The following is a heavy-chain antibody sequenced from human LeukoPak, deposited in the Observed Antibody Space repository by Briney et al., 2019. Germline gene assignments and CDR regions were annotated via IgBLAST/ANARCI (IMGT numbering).Heavy chain of an antibody. V-gene: IGHV3-33*01. Sequence: TGGSLRLSCATSGFIFSDYGMQWVRQAPGKGLEWVAVIWFNGINKFYAESVKGRFTISGDNSKNTLYLEMNSLRAEDTAVYYCARDISGPANFYGMDVWGQGTTVTVSS. J-gene: IGHJ6*02. CDR1: GFIFSDYG. CDR3: ARDISGPANFYGMDV. D-gene: IGHD2-8*02. CDR2: IWFNGINK.